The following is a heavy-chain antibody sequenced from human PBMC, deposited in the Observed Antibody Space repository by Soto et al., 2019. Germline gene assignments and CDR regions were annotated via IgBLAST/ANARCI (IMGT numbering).Heavy chain of an antibody. CDR2: IKQDGSEK. J-gene: IGHJ6*03. CDR3: ARVGWFGELLGYYYYMDV. D-gene: IGHD3-10*01. CDR1: GFTFSSYS. V-gene: IGHV3-7*01. Sequence: PGGSLRLSCAASGFTFSSYSMTWVRQAPGKGLEWVAKIKQDGSEKYYVDSVKGRFTISRDNAKNSLYLQMNSLRAEDTAVHYCARVGWFGELLGYYYYMDVWGKGTTVTVSS.